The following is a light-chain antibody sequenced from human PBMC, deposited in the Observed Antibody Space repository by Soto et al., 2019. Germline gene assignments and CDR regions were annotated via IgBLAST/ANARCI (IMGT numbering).Light chain of an antibody. CDR2: AAS. J-gene: IGKJ2*01. CDR1: QSISTY. CDR3: QQSYSNPQT. Sequence: DIQMTQSPSSLSAAVEDRVTITCRASQSISTYLHWYQQKAGKAPKLLIYAASNLHRGVPSRFSGSGSGTEFTLSISSLQPEEFATYYCQQSYSNPQTFGQGTKVEIK. V-gene: IGKV1-39*01.